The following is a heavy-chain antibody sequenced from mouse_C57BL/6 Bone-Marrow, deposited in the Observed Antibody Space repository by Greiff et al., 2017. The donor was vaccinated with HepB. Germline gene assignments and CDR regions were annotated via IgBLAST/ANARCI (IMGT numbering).Heavy chain of an antibody. D-gene: IGHD2-1*01. CDR2: IDPSDSYT. V-gene: IGHV1-59*01. Sequence: QVQLQQPGAELVRPGTSVKLSCKASGYTFTSYWMHWVKQRPGQGLEWIGVIDPSDSYTNYNQKFKGKATLTVDTSSSTAYMQLSSLTSEDSAVYYCARCSIYYGNVFAYWGQGTLVTVSA. CDR1: GYTFTSYW. J-gene: IGHJ3*01. CDR3: ARCSIYYGNVFAY.